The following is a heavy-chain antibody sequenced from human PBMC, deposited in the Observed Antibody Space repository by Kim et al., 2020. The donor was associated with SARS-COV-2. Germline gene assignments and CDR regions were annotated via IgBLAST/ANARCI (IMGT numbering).Heavy chain of an antibody. CDR3: TRRPQSGSCRHFDY. D-gene: IGHD1-26*01. CDR2: IRSKAYGGTT. V-gene: IGHV3-49*04. Sequence: GGSLRLSCTASGFSFGDYAMGWVRQAPGKGLEWVTWIRSKAYGGTTEYAASVKGRFTISRDDSKSIAYLQMDSLNTEDTAVYSCTRRPQSGSCRHFDYWGQGTLVTVSS. CDR1: GFSFGDYA. J-gene: IGHJ4*02.